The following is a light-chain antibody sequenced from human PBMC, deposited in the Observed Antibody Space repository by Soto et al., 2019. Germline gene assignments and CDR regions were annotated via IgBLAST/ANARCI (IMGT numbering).Light chain of an antibody. CDR3: QQYSNWPPWT. CDR2: RAS. J-gene: IGKJ1*01. CDR1: QSISTN. Sequence: EIVLTQSPATLSVSPGERVTLSCRASQSISTNLAWYQQKPGQAPRLLIFRASSRATGVPARFSASGSGTEFTLTISGLQSDDFAVYYCQQYSNWPPWTFGPGTKVDIK. V-gene: IGKV3-15*01.